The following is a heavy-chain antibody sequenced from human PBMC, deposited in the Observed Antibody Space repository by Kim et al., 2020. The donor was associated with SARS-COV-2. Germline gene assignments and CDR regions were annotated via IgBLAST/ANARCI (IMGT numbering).Heavy chain of an antibody. Sequence: GGSLRLSCAASGFSFSSYPMHWVRQAPGKGLEWVALISQDGSNTYYTDSVKGRFTISRDNSKNMLYLQMSSLRAEDTAVYHCSREMGISMVLGVIIRDYALDVWGQGTTVTVSS. CDR2: ISQDGSNT. V-gene: IGHV3-30-3*01. CDR1: GFSFSSYP. CDR3: SREMGISMVLGVIIRDYALDV. D-gene: IGHD3-10*01. J-gene: IGHJ6*02.